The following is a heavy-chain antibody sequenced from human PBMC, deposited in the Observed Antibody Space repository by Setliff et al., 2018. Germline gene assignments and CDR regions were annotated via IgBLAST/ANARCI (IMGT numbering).Heavy chain of an antibody. Sequence: SETLSLTCTVSGGSISSGSNYWGWIRQPAGRGLEWIGHIDPSGTTKYNPSLKSRVTISVDTSKNQFSLKVSSVTAADTAVYYCARGDSGSYYGGNYYYYMDVWGKGTTVTVSS. D-gene: IGHD1-26*01. V-gene: IGHV4-61*09. CDR2: IDPSGTT. CDR3: ARGDSGSYYGGNYYYYMDV. CDR1: GGSISSGSNY. J-gene: IGHJ6*03.